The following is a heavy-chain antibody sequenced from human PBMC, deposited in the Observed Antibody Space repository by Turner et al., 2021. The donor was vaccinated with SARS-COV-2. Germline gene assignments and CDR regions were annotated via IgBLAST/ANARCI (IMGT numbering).Heavy chain of an antibody. J-gene: IGHJ4*02. V-gene: IGHV4-4*02. CDR3: ARGGGYCLDF. Sequence: QESGPRLVEPSGTLSLMCSVSGVPVTTSSWWGWVRQAPGKGLEWIGEIYHTGSTNSNPSLRTRLSMSLDRSHNQFSLNLESMTAADTAVYYCARGGGYCLDFWGQGFLVTVSS. CDR2: IYHTGST. D-gene: IGHD2-21*01. CDR1: GVPVTTSSW.